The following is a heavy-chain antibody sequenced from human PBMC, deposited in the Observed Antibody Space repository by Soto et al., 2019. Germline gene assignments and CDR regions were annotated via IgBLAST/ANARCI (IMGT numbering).Heavy chain of an antibody. Sequence: XSGKASCNASGYTFTGYYMDLVRQAPGQGLEWMGIINPSGGSTSYAQKFQGRVTMTRDTSTSTVYMELSSLRSEDTAVYYCARESQCLVPRYGMDVWGQGTTVTVSS. V-gene: IGHV1-46*01. J-gene: IGHJ6*02. D-gene: IGHD6-19*01. CDR1: GYTFTGYY. CDR2: INPSGGST. CDR3: ARESQCLVPRYGMDV.